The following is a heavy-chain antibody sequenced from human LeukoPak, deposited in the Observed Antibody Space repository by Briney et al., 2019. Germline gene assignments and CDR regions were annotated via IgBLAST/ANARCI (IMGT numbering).Heavy chain of an antibody. V-gene: IGHV5-51*01. Sequence: KGGESLKISCKGSGYSFTSYWIGWVRQMPGKGLEWMGIIYPGDSDTRYSPSFQGQVTISADKSISTAYLQWSSLKASDTAMYYCARWRDIVVVPAALDYWGQGTLVTVSS. D-gene: IGHD2-2*01. CDR2: IYPGDSDT. J-gene: IGHJ4*02. CDR1: GYSFTSYW. CDR3: ARWRDIVVVPAALDY.